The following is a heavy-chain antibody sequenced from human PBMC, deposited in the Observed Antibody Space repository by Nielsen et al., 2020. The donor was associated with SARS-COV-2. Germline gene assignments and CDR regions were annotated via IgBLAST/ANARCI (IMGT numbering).Heavy chain of an antibody. J-gene: IGHJ4*02. CDR3: AKAWTAIVVVPSGGVDY. CDR1: GFTFSTYG. D-gene: IGHD2-15*01. Sequence: GESLKISCAASGFTFSTYGMHGVRQAPGKGLEGVAAISYDGSNKYYVDSVKGRFTISRDNSKNTLYLQMSSLREEDTAVYYCAKAWTAIVVVPSGGVDYWYQGSQVTVPS. V-gene: IGHV3-30*18. CDR2: ISYDGSNK.